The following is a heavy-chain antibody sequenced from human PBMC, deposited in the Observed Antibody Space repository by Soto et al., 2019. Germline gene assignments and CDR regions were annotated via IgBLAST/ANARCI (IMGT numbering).Heavy chain of an antibody. Sequence: ASVKVSCKASGYTFTSYDINWLRQATGQGLEWMGWMNPNSGNTGYAQKFQGRVTMTRNTSISTAYMELSSLRSEDTAVYYCARVMYSSSPDFDYWGQGTLVTVSS. CDR2: MNPNSGNT. CDR3: ARVMYSSSPDFDY. D-gene: IGHD6-6*01. V-gene: IGHV1-8*01. CDR1: GYTFTSYD. J-gene: IGHJ4*02.